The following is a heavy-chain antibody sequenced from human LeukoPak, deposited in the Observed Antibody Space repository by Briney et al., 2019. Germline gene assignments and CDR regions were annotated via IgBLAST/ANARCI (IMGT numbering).Heavy chain of an antibody. CDR3: ARVPGSSSSMYYFDY. V-gene: IGHV1-2*06. D-gene: IGHD6-6*01. Sequence: ASVKVSCKTSGYTFTGYYIHWVRQAPGQGLEWMGRINPNSGGTNYAQKFQGRVTMTRDTSISTAYMELSRLRSDDTAVYYCARVPGSSSSMYYFDYWGQGTLVTVSS. J-gene: IGHJ4*02. CDR2: INPNSGGT. CDR1: GYTFTGYY.